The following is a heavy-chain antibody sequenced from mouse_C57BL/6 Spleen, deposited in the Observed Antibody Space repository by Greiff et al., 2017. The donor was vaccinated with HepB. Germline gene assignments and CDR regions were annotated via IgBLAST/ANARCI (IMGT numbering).Heavy chain of an antibody. D-gene: IGHD3-2*02. J-gene: IGHJ2*01. CDR3: ARDRTAQATYFDY. CDR2: ISDGGSYT. CDR1: GFTFSSYA. Sequence: EVKLVESGGGLVKPGGSLKLSCAASGFTFSSYAMSWVRQTPEKRLEWVATISDGGSYTYYPDNVKGRFTISRDNAKNNLYLQMSHLKSEDTAMYYCARDRTAQATYFDYGGQGTTLTVSS. V-gene: IGHV5-4*01.